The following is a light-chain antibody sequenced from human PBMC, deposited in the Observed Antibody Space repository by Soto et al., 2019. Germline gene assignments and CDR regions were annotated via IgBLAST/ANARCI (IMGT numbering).Light chain of an antibody. Sequence: IHMAHSPSTLSASVLDIVSITCLSSQSIIIWLAWYQQKPGQAPKLLIYKASSLESGVPSRFSGSGSGTEFTLTISSLQPDDFATYYCQQYNRYSGTFGQGTKVDIK. J-gene: IGKJ1*01. CDR3: QQYNRYSGT. CDR1: QSIIIW. V-gene: IGKV1-5*03. CDR2: KAS.